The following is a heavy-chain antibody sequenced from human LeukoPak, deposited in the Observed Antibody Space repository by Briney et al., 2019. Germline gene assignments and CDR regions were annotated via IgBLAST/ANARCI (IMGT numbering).Heavy chain of an antibody. CDR3: ARAYYDSSGYYPNWFDP. CDR1: GYTFISYG. V-gene: IGHV1-18*01. J-gene: IGHJ5*02. D-gene: IGHD3-22*01. CDR2: ISAYNGNT. Sequence: ASVKVSCKASGYTFISYGISWVRQAPGQGLEWMGWISAYNGNTNYAQKFQGRVTMTTDTSTSTAYMELRSLRSDDTAVYYCARAYYDSSGYYPNWFDPWGQGTLVTVSS.